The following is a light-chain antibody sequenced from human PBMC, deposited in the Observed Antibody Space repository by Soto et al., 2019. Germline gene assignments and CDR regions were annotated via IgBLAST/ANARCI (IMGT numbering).Light chain of an antibody. CDR1: QSLSSY. CDR2: DAS. CDR3: QQRSNWPLT. V-gene: IGKV3-11*01. J-gene: IGKJ4*01. Sequence: EIVLTQSPVTLALSPGERATLSCRASQSLSSYLAWYQQKPGQAPRLLIYDASNRATGIPARFSGSGSGTDFTLTISSLEPEDFAVYYCQQRSNWPLTFGGGTKVEIK.